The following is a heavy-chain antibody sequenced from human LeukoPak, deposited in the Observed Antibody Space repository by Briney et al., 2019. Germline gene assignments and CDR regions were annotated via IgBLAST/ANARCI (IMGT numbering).Heavy chain of an antibody. CDR1: GFSFSSYW. J-gene: IGHJ4*02. Sequence: PGGSLRLSCAASGFSFSSYWMHWVRQAPGKGLVWVARISPDGSSALSADSVRGRFTISRDNADNTLYLQLNSLRVEDTAVYYCARVSFCPRCHFDYWGQGTLVTVSS. CDR2: ISPDGSSA. CDR3: ARVSFCPRCHFDY. D-gene: IGHD2/OR15-2a*01. V-gene: IGHV3-74*03.